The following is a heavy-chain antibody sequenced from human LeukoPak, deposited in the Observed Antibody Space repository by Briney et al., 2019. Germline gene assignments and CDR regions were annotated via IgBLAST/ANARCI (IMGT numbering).Heavy chain of an antibody. V-gene: IGHV3-30*02. CDR2: IRYDGSNK. CDR1: GFTFSSYG. Sequence: GGSLRLSCAASGFTFSSYGMHWVRQAPGKGLEWVAFIRYDGSNKYYADSVKGRFTISRDNSKNTLYLQMNSLRAEDTAVYYCAKDCGGDRYPPRPAFDIWGQGTMVTVSS. CDR3: AKDCGGDRYPPRPAFDI. J-gene: IGHJ3*02. D-gene: IGHD2-21*02.